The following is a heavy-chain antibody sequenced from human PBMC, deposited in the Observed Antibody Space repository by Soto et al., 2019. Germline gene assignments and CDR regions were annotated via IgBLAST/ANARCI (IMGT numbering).Heavy chain of an antibody. CDR3: ARGYYDSSGYYFHAFDI. D-gene: IGHD3-22*01. V-gene: IGHV3-21*01. Sequence: GGSLRLSCAASGFTFSSYSMNWVRQAPGKGLEWVSSISSSSSYIYYADSVKGRFTISRDNAKNSLYLQMNSLRAEDTAVYYCARGYYDSSGYYFHAFDIWGQGTMVTVSS. CDR2: ISSSSSYI. CDR1: GFTFSSYS. J-gene: IGHJ3*02.